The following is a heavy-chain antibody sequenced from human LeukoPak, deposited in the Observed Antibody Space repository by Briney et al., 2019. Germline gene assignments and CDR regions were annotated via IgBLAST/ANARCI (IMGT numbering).Heavy chain of an antibody. V-gene: IGHV3-23*01. J-gene: IGHJ2*01. Sequence: GGSLRLSCAASGVTFSSHGMSWVRQAPGKGLEWVSSISDTGSGTCYADSVKGRFTMSRDNSKNTLYLQMNSLRAEDTAVYYCAKNLLGSESFSWYFDLWGRGTLVTVSS. CDR1: GVTFSSHG. CDR3: AKNLLGSESFSWYFDL. D-gene: IGHD1-26*01. CDR2: ISDTGSGT.